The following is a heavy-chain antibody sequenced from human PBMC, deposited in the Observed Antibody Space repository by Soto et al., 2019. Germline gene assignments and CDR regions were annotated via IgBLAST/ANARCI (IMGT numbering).Heavy chain of an antibody. CDR1: GGSISSGDYY. CDR3: ARDLRRYDILTGYSRWFDP. D-gene: IGHD3-9*01. V-gene: IGHV4-30-4*01. CDR2: IYYSGST. Sequence: SETLSLTCTVSGGSISSGDYYWSWIRQPPGKGLEWIGYIYYSGSTYYNPSLKSRVTISVDTSKNQFSLKLSSVTAADTAVYYCARDLRRYDILTGYSRWFDPWGQGTLVTVSS. J-gene: IGHJ5*02.